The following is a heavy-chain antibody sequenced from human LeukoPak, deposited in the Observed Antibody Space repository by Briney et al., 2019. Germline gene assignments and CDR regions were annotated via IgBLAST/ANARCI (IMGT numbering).Heavy chain of an antibody. CDR1: GGSINNYY. CDR3: ARSLNRAEYFQH. J-gene: IGHJ1*01. Sequence: SETLSLTCTVSGGSINNYYWSWIRQPPGKGLEWIGYIYYSGSTNYNPSLKSRVTISVDTSKSQFSLKVNSVTAADTAVYYCARSLNRAEYFQHWGQGTLVTVSS. V-gene: IGHV4-59*01. D-gene: IGHD1-14*01. CDR2: IYYSGST.